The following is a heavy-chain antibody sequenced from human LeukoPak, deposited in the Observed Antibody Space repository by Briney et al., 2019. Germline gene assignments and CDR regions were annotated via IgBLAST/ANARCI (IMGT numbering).Heavy chain of an antibody. CDR3: ASTFPYCGGGSCAL. J-gene: IGHJ4*02. CDR1: GFIINKFW. V-gene: IGHV3-7*01. D-gene: IGHD2-15*01. CDR2: INGDGADI. Sequence: PGGSLRLSCEASGFIINKFWMTWVRLVPGKGLEWVAHINGDGADILHVDSVKGRFTISRDNAKNSVFLQMNNLRVEDTAIYYCASTFPYCGGGSCALGGQGTLVTVSS.